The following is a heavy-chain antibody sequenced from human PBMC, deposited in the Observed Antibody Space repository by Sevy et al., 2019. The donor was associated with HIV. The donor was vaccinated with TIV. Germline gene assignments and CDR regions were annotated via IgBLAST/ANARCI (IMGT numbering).Heavy chain of an antibody. J-gene: IGHJ4*02. CDR1: GFTFSSNW. CDR2: ISSDGSST. Sequence: GGSLRLSCAASGFTFSSNWMHWVRQAPGKGLVWVSRISSDGSSTSYADSVKGRFTISRDNAKNSLYLQMNSLRDEDTAVYYCARERKMYDSSGYYFHFDYWGQGTLVTVSS. V-gene: IGHV3-74*01. CDR3: ARERKMYDSSGYYFHFDY. D-gene: IGHD3-22*01.